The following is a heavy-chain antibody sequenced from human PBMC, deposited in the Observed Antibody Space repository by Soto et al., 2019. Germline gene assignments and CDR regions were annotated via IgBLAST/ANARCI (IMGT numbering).Heavy chain of an antibody. D-gene: IGHD3-22*01. CDR2: ISRSGSTI. CDR3: VRVDLFYYSTGYCHFDY. Sequence: PGGSLRLSCVASGFVFSDSYMGWVRQAPGKGLQWISYISRSGSTIKYADSVKGRFTIFRDNAKNSVDLQLDSLRAEDTAVYYCVRVDLFYYSTGYCHFDYWGRGTQVTVSS. V-gene: IGHV3-11*01. CDR1: GFVFSDSY. J-gene: IGHJ4*02.